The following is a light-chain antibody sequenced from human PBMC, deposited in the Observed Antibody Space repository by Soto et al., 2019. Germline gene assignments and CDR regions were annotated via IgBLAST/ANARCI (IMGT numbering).Light chain of an antibody. Sequence: QSALTQPASVSGSPGQSITISCTGTGSDVGGYDYVSWYQHHPGKAPKVMIYEVTNRPSGVSNRFSGSKSGNTASLTISGLLAEDEADYYCTLYTSSSTYVFGTGTKVTVL. CDR1: GSDVGGYDY. V-gene: IGLV2-14*01. CDR2: EVT. J-gene: IGLJ1*01. CDR3: TLYTSSSTYV.